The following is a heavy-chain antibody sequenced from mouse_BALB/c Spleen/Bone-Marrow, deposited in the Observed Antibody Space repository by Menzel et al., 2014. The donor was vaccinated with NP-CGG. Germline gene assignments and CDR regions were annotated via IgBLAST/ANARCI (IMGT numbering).Heavy chain of an antibody. J-gene: IGHJ3*01. V-gene: IGHV5-6-3*01. Sequence: VQLKQSGGGLVQPGGSLKLSCAASGFTFSNYGMSWVRQTPDKRLGFVATINTNGGEIYYPDSVKGRFTISRDNAKNTLYLQMRSLKSEDTAMYYCARGDDYVSWFAYWGQGTLVTVSA. CDR1: GFTFSNYG. D-gene: IGHD2-4*01. CDR3: ARGDDYVSWFAY. CDR2: INTNGGEI.